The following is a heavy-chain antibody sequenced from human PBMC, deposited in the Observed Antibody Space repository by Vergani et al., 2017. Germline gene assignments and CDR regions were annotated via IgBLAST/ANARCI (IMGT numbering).Heavy chain of an antibody. Sequence: EVQLVESGGGLVPPGRSLRLSCAASVFSFGDYAMTWVRQAPGKGLEWVAFIRNKAYGGTKEYAASVKGRVTISRDDSKRLAYLQLGGLKTEDTAVYFCSRGHGYSCGYSDYWGQGTLVTVSS. J-gene: IGHJ4*02. CDR1: VFSFGDYA. CDR2: IRNKAYGGTK. V-gene: IGHV3-49*04. D-gene: IGHD5-18*01. CDR3: SRGHGYSCGYSDY.